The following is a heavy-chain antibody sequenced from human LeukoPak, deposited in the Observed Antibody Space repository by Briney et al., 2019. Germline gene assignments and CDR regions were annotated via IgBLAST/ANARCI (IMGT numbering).Heavy chain of an antibody. CDR3: AKGVNYFVLEY. J-gene: IGHJ4*02. Sequence: GVSLRLSCAASGFTFSTYAMSWVRQAPGKGLEWVSAISPSGGITYYEDSVKGRFTISRDNSKNTLYLQMNSLRAEDTAVYYCAKGVNYFVLEYWGQGTLVTISS. V-gene: IGHV3-23*01. CDR1: GFTFSTYA. D-gene: IGHD3-10*02. CDR2: ISPSGGIT.